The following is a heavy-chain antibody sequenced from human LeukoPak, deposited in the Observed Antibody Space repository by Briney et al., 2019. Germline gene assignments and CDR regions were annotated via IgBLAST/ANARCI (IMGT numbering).Heavy chain of an antibody. CDR2: ISYDGRNK. J-gene: IGHJ4*02. Sequence: PGGSLRLSCAASGFTFSSHGMHWLRQAPGKGLEWVTFISYDGRNKYYGDSVKGRFTISRDNAKNSLYLQMNSLRAEDTAVYYCARDWRGRTRFDYWGQGTLVTVSS. CDR3: ARDWRGRTRFDY. V-gene: IGHV3-30*03. D-gene: IGHD2-2*01. CDR1: GFTFSSHG.